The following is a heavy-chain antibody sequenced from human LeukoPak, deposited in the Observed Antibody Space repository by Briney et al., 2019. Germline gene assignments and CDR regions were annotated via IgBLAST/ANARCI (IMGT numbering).Heavy chain of an antibody. CDR2: ISGSGGST. CDR3: AKAGLEIGELPGMI. V-gene: IGHV3-23*01. J-gene: IGHJ4*02. CDR1: GFTFSSYA. Sequence: GGSLRLSCAASGFTFSSYAMIWVRQAPGKGLEWVSAISGSGGSTYSADSVKGRFTISRDNSKNTLYLQMNSLRAEDTAVYYCAKAGLEIGELPGMIWGQGTLVTVSS. D-gene: IGHD3-10*01.